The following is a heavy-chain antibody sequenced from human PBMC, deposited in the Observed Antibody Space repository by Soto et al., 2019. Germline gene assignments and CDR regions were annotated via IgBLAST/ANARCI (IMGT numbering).Heavy chain of an antibody. V-gene: IGHV3-21*06. D-gene: IGHD2-2*01. CDR1: GFTFSSYS. J-gene: IGHJ6*02. Sequence: GGSLRLSCAASGFTFSSYSMNWVRQAPGKGLECVSSISSSSGYMYYADSVKGRFTISGDNAKNSLYLQMNSLRAEDTAVYYCARTVIPAPYYYGMDVWGQGTTVTVSS. CDR2: ISSSSGYM. CDR3: ARTVIPAPYYYGMDV.